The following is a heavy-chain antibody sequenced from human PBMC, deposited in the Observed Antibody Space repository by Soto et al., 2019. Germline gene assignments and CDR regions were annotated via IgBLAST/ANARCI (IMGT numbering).Heavy chain of an antibody. CDR2: IKSKTDGGTT. Sequence: EVQLVESGGGLVKPGGSLRLSCAASGFTFSNAWTNWVRQAPGKGLEWVGRIKSKTDGGTTDYAAPAKGRCTISRDDSKNTLDLQMNSLKTEDTAVYYCTTDVWSFFGTDYWGQGTLVIVSS. V-gene: IGHV3-15*07. CDR1: GFTFSNAW. D-gene: IGHD2-21*01. CDR3: TTDVWSFFGTDY. J-gene: IGHJ4*02.